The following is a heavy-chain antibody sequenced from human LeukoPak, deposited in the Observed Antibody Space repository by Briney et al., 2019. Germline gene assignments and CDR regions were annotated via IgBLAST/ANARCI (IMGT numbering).Heavy chain of an antibody. Sequence: SETLSLTCSVSGGSITGYSWSWIRQTPGKGLEWIGYIYYNGDTHYNPSLNSRLSMSVDTPNKQFSLNLRSVTAADTAVYYCVRGPYGSSISNWFDPWGQGLLVTVSS. CDR3: VRGPYGSSISNWFDP. J-gene: IGHJ5*02. CDR2: IYYNGDT. CDR1: GGSITGYS. V-gene: IGHV4-59*01. D-gene: IGHD3-10*01.